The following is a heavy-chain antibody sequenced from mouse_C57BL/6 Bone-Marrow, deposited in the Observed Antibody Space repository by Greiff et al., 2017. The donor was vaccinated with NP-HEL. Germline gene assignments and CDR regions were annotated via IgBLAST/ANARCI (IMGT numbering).Heavy chain of an antibody. Sequence: QVQLQQPGAELVRPGTSVKLSCKASGYTFTSYWMHWVKQRPGQGLEWIGVIDPSDSYTNYNQKFKGKATLTVDKSSSTAYMQLSSLTSEDSAVYYCARGSTMVKWFAYWGQGTLVTVSA. V-gene: IGHV1-59*01. J-gene: IGHJ3*01. CDR3: ARGSTMVKWFAY. CDR2: IDPSDSYT. CDR1: GYTFTSYW. D-gene: IGHD2-2*01.